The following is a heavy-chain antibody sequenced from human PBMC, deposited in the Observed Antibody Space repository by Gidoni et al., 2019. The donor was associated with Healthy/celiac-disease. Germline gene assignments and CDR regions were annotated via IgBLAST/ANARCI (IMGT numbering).Heavy chain of an antibody. D-gene: IGHD5-12*01. CDR1: GGTFSSDS. J-gene: IGHJ4*02. Sequence: EVQGVECGGGLVKPGGSLRLCCAAAGGTFSSDSMNWVRQAPGKGLEWVSSSSSSSSYIYYADSVKGRFTISRDNAKNSLYLQMNSLRAEDTAVYYCARDRPWLRWGIFDYWGQGTLVTVSS. V-gene: IGHV3-21*01. CDR2: SSSSSSYI. CDR3: ARDRPWLRWGIFDY.